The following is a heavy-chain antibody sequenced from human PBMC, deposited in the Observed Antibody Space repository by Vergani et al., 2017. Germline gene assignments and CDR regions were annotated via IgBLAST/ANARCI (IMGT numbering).Heavy chain of an antibody. Sequence: QVRLQESGPGLVKPSETLSLTCSVSGGSMSGYYWSWIRQPPGKELEWIGYMYHSGSTNYNPYLETRVTISGDTSKNQLSLKLNSVTAADTAVYYGGRVADFYGLGSRLLDLWGQGILVTVSS. V-gene: IGHV4-59*01. CDR3: GRVADFYGLGSRLLDL. D-gene: IGHD3-10*01. CDR1: GGSMSGYY. CDR2: MYHSGST. J-gene: IGHJ5*02.